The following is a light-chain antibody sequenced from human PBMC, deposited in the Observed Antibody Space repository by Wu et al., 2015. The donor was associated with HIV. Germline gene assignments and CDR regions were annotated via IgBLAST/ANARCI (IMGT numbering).Light chain of an antibody. CDR3: QHRSNWPT. CDR2: DAS. V-gene: IGKV3-11*01. Sequence: EIVLTQSPATLSFSPGESATLSCRANQSVSGTLAWYQQKPGQAPRLLIYDASNRATGIPDRFSGGGSVTDFTLTISSLEPEDSAVYYCQHRSNWPTFGRGTKVEVQ. CDR1: QSVSGT. J-gene: IGKJ1*01.